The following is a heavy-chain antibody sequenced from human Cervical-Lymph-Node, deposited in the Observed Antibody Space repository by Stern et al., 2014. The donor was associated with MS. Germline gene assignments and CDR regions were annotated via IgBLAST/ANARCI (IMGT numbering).Heavy chain of an antibody. CDR3: ARNFNILTGYFDS. Sequence: QLQLQESGPGLVKPSETLSLTCTVSGGSISSYYWNWIRQPPGKGLEWIGYIYFSGNTNYNPSLKSRFPFAIDPSKTQFSLGLNSVTAADTAVYYCARNFNILTGYFDSWGQGTLVTVSS. CDR2: IYFSGNT. J-gene: IGHJ4*02. D-gene: IGHD3-9*01. V-gene: IGHV4-59*08. CDR1: GGSISSYY.